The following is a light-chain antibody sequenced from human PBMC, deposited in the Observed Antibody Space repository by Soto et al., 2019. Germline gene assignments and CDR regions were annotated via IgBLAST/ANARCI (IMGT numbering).Light chain of an antibody. CDR3: QQYGSSSYT. Sequence: EIVLTQSPGTLSLSPRERATLSCRASQSVSSSYLAWYQQKPGQAPRLRIYGASSRATGIPDRFSGSGSGTDFTLTISRLEPEDFAVYYCQQYGSSSYTFGQGTKLEIK. CDR1: QSVSSSY. CDR2: GAS. J-gene: IGKJ2*01. V-gene: IGKV3-20*01.